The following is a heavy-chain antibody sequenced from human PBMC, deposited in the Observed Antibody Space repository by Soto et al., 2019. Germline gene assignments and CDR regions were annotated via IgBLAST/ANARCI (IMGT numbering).Heavy chain of an antibody. V-gene: IGHV3-15*01. Sequence: GGSLRLSCAASGFIFSNAWMSWVRQAPGKGLEWVGRIKSKTDGGTTDYGAAVRGRFTISRDDSKNTMYLQMDSLKTEDTAVYYCATGLSSSSSGWGQGTLVTVSS. J-gene: IGHJ4*02. CDR1: GFIFSNAW. CDR2: IKSKTDGGTT. CDR3: ATGLSSSSSG. D-gene: IGHD6-6*01.